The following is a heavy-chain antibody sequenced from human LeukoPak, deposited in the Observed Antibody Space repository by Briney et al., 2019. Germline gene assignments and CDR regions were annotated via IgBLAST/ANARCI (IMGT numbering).Heavy chain of an antibody. CDR1: GGSFSGYY. V-gene: IGHV4-34*01. CDR3: ARDRSYYPGNWFDP. Sequence: SETLSLTCAVYGGSFSGYYWSWIRQPPGKGLEWIGEVNHSGSTNYNPSLKSRVTISVDTSKNQFSLKLSSVTAADTAVYYCARDRSYYPGNWFDPWGQGTLVTVSS. D-gene: IGHD3-10*01. CDR2: VNHSGST. J-gene: IGHJ5*02.